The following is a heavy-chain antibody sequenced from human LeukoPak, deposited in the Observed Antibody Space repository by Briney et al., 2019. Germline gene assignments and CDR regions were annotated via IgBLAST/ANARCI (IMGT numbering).Heavy chain of an antibody. D-gene: IGHD3-22*01. J-gene: IGHJ5*02. CDR1: GFIFSSYS. Sequence: GGSLRLSCAASGFIFSSYSMNWVRQAPGKGLEWVSSISSSSIYIYYADSVKGRFTISRDNAKNSLYLQMNSLRAEDTAVYYCAREVDNTMIPWGQGTLVTVSS. CDR3: AREVDNTMIP. V-gene: IGHV3-21*01. CDR2: ISSSSIYI.